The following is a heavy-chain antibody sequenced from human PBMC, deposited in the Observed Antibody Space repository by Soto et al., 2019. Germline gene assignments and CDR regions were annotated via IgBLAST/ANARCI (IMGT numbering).Heavy chain of an antibody. CDR1: GFTFSSYA. Sequence: GGSLRLSCAASGFTFSSYAMHWVRQAPGKGLEWVAVISYDGSNKYYADSVKGRFTISRDNSKNTLYLQMNSLRAEDTAVYYCARDVVTMVRGVIRVWGQGTLVTVSS. J-gene: IGHJ4*02. CDR3: ARDVVTMVRGVIRV. D-gene: IGHD3-10*01. V-gene: IGHV3-30-3*01. CDR2: ISYDGSNK.